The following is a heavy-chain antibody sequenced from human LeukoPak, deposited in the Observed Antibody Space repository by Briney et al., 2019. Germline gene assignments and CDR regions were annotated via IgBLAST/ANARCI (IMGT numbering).Heavy chain of an antibody. Sequence: SETLSLTCAVSGYSISSGYYCGWIRQPPGKGLEWIGSIYHSGSTYYNPSLKSRVTISVDTSKNQFSLKLSSVTAADTAVYYCARQPNTAMVLHYWGQGTLVTVSS. CDR2: IYHSGST. CDR1: GYSISSGYY. CDR3: ARQPNTAMVLHY. J-gene: IGHJ4*02. D-gene: IGHD5-18*01. V-gene: IGHV4-38-2*01.